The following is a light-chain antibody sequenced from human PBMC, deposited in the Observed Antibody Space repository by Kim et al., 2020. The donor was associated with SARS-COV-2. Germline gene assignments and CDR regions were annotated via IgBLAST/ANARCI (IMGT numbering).Light chain of an antibody. V-gene: IGKV2D-29*02. CDR2: EGS. Sequence: PASIPCKSSQSLLYSDGTTYLYWYLQRPGQSPQLLIYEGSKRFSGVPDRFSGSGSGTDFTLKISRVEAEDVGVYYCMQSVELPPTFGQGTKVDIK. CDR3: MQSVELPPT. J-gene: IGKJ1*01. CDR1: QSLLYSDGTTY.